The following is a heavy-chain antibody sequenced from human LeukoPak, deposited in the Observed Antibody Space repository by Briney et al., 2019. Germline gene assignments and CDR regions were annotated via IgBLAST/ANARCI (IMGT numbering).Heavy chain of an antibody. CDR1: GDSLSTMTW. V-gene: IGHV4-4*02. J-gene: IGHJ5*02. D-gene: IGHD3-16*01. Sequence: PSGTLSLTCGVSGDSLSTMTWWNWVRQSPGKGLQWIGEIYHSGTTNYNPSLQSRITMSLDTSRNQFSLTLTSVTAADTAVYYCVRKGYGTRGWFDPWGPGIAVTVSS. CDR3: VRKGYGTRGWFDP. CDR2: IYHSGTT.